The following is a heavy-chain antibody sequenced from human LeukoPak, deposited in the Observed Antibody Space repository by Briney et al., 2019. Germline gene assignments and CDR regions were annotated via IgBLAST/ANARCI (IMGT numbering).Heavy chain of an antibody. J-gene: IGHJ6*02. Sequence: GSLRLSCAASGFTFSSYAMSWVRQAPGKGLEWIGEINHSGSTNYNPSLKSRVTISVDTSKNQFSLKLSSVTAADTAVYYCARAQDCSSTSCYGMDVWGQGTTVTVSS. D-gene: IGHD2-2*01. CDR1: GFTFSSYA. V-gene: IGHV4-34*01. CDR2: INHSGST. CDR3: ARAQDCSSTSCYGMDV.